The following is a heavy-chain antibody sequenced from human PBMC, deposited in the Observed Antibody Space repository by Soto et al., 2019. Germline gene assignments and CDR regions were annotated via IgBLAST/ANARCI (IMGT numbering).Heavy chain of an antibody. Sequence: SVKVSCKASGGTFSSYAISWVRQAPGQGLEWMGGIIPIFGTANYAQKFQGRVTITADGSTSTAYMELSSLRSEDTAVYYCARATVTHRRDNDYWGQGTLVTVSS. CDR3: ARATVTHRRDNDY. V-gene: IGHV1-69*13. CDR1: GGTFSSYA. CDR2: IIPIFGTA. J-gene: IGHJ4*02. D-gene: IGHD4-17*01.